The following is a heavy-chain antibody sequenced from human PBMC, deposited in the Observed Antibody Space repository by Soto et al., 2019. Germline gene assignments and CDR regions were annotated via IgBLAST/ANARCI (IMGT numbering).Heavy chain of an antibody. V-gene: IGHV2-70*04. CDR1: GFSLRTSGMR. CDR2: IDWDDDK. J-gene: IGHJ3*02. CDR3: ARSMIEVVMAPDAFDI. Sequence: SGPTLVNPTQTLTLTCTFSGFSLRTSGMRVSWIRQPPGKALEWLARIDWDDDKFYSTSPKTRLTISKDTSKNQVVLTMTNMDPADTATYYCARSMIEVVMAPDAFDIWGQGTMVTVSS. D-gene: IGHD3-22*01.